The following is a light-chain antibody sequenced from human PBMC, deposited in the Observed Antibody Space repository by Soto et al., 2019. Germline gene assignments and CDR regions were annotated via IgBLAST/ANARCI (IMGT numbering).Light chain of an antibody. Sequence: QSALTQPRSVSGSPGQSVTISCTGTSSDVGAYNYVSWYQHHPGKAPKLVIYDVTKRPSGVPDRSAGSKSGNTASLTISGLQAEDEADYYCCSYAGSSLWVFGGGTKVTVL. V-gene: IGLV2-11*01. CDR2: DVT. J-gene: IGLJ3*02. CDR1: SSDVGAYNY. CDR3: CSYAGSSLWV.